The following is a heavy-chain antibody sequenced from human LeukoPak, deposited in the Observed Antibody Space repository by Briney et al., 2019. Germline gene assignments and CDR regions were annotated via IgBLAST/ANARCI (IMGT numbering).Heavy chain of an antibody. CDR3: AKRLSYYFDY. Sequence: GGSLRLSCAVSGFTFNTYAMTWVRQAPGKGLEWISTISGSGSSTYYADSVKGRFTISRDNSKNTLYLQMNSLRAEDTAVYYCAKRLSYYFDYWGQRTLVTVSS. V-gene: IGHV3-23*01. CDR1: GFTFNTYA. CDR2: ISGSGSST. J-gene: IGHJ4*02.